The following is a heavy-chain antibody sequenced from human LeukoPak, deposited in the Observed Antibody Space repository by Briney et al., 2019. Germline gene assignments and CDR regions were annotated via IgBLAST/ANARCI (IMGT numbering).Heavy chain of an antibody. CDR1: GYTFTCYY. J-gene: IGHJ4*02. Sequence: GASVKVCCKASGYTFTCYYIHWVRQAPGQGLEWMGWINPNSGGTNYAQKFQGRVTMNRDTSISTAYMELSRLRSDDTAVYYCARESGSGYSYGYGYWGQGTLVTVSS. CDR3: ARESGSGYSYGYGY. V-gene: IGHV1-2*02. CDR2: INPNSGGT. D-gene: IGHD5-18*01.